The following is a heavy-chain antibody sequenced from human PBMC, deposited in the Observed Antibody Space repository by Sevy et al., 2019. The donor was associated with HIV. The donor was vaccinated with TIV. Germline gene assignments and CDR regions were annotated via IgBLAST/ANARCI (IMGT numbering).Heavy chain of an antibody. Sequence: GGSLRLSCAASGFTFRRYWLIWVRQAPGKGLEWVANINQGGSEKDYVDSVKGRFTISRDNAKNSLYLQMNSLRVEDTAVYYCSRGLDYYDGKNYGRDAFDIWGQGTMVTVSS. CDR2: INQGGSEK. CDR1: GFTFRRYW. J-gene: IGHJ3*02. CDR3: SRGLDYYDGKNYGRDAFDI. D-gene: IGHD3-22*01. V-gene: IGHV3-7*01.